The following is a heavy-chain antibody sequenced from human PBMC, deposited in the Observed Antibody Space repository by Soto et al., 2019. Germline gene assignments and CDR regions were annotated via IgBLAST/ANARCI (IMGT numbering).Heavy chain of an antibody. CDR3: ARGEAGYCTNGVCPLDY. Sequence: QVQLVESGGGVVQPGRSLRLSCAASGFTFSSYGMHWVRQAPGKGLEWVAVIWYDGSNKYYADSVKGRFTISRDNSKNTLYLQMNSLRAEDTAVYYCARGEAGYCTNGVCPLDYWGQGTLVTVSS. D-gene: IGHD2-8*01. CDR2: IWYDGSNK. J-gene: IGHJ4*02. CDR1: GFTFSSYG. V-gene: IGHV3-33*01.